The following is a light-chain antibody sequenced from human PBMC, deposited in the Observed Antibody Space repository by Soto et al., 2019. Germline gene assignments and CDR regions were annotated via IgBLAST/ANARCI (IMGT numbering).Light chain of an antibody. CDR1: QSVSSSY. CDR2: GAS. CDR3: QQHNNWPPWT. J-gene: IGKJ1*01. Sequence: EIVLTQSPGTLSLSPGEIASLSCGAFQSVSSSYLAWYQQKPGQAPRLLIYGASSRATGVPARFSGRGSGTEFTLTISSLQPEDIGVYYCQQHNNWPPWTFGQGTKVDIK. V-gene: IGKV3-15*01.